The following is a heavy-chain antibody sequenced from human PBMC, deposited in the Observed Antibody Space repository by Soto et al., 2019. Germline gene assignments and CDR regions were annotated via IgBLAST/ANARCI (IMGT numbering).Heavy chain of an antibody. CDR3: ARDLGGWPDY. J-gene: IGHJ4*02. V-gene: IGHV1-3*01. Sequence: ASVKVSCKASGNTVPNYAIHWVRQAPGQRLEWMGWINAGNGNTNYSQNFQGRVTITRDTSASTAYMELSSLRSEDTAVYYCARDLGGWPDYWGQGTLVTVS. CDR2: INAGNGNT. CDR1: GNTVPNYA. D-gene: IGHD2-15*01.